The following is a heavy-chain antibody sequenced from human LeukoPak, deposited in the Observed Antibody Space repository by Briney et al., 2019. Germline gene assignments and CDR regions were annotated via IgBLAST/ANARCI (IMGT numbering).Heavy chain of an antibody. Sequence: SQTLSLTCAISGDSVSSNSAAWNWIRQSPSRGLEWLGRTYYRSKWYNDYAVSVKSRITINPDTSKNQFSLQLNSVTPEDTAVYYCARDIGDYYGSGSNWFDPWGQGTLVTVSS. V-gene: IGHV6-1*01. CDR1: GDSVSSNSAA. J-gene: IGHJ5*02. CDR3: ARDIGDYYGSGSNWFDP. D-gene: IGHD3-10*01. CDR2: TYYRSKWYN.